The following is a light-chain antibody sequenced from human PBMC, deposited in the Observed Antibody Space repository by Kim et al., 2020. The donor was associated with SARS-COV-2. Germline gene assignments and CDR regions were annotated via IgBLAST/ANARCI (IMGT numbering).Light chain of an antibody. J-gene: IGLJ1*01. CDR2: GNS. Sequence: QSVLTQPPSVSGAPGQRVTISCTGSSSNIGAGYDVHWYQQLPGTAPKLLIYGNSNRPSGVPDRFSGSMFGTSASLAITGLQAEDEADYYCQSYDSSLSGWVFGTGTKVTVL. CDR1: SSNIGAGYD. CDR3: QSYDSSLSGWV. V-gene: IGLV1-40*01.